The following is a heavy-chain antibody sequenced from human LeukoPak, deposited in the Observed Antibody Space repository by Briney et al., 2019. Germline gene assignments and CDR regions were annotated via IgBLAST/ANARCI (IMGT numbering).Heavy chain of an antibody. Sequence: GRSLRLSCSASGFTFNNYPMHWVRQSPGKGLEWVAVTSHDGSYKFYAESVKGRFTISRDNSNNTLYLQMNTLRPEDTSVYYCARDRLFYFHSPDYRAGYFYAMDVWGQGTKVTVSS. D-gene: IGHD3-22*01. CDR1: GFTFNNYP. CDR3: ARDRLFYFHSPDYRAGYFYAMDV. V-gene: IGHV3-30-3*01. CDR2: TSHDGSYK. J-gene: IGHJ6*02.